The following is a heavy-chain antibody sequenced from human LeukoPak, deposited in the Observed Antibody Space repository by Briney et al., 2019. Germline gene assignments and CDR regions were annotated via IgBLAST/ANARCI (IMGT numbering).Heavy chain of an antibody. CDR1: GYTFTGYY. V-gene: IGHV1-2*02. Sequence: ASVKVSCKASGYTFTGYYMHWVRQAPGQGLEWMGWINPNSGGTNYAQKFQGRVTMTRDTSISTAYMELSRLRSDDTAVYYCARDGYCSSTSCYSKVYYYYYYMDVWGKGTTVTVSS. CDR3: ARDGYCSSTSCYSKVYYYYYYMDV. D-gene: IGHD2-2*03. CDR2: INPNSGGT. J-gene: IGHJ6*03.